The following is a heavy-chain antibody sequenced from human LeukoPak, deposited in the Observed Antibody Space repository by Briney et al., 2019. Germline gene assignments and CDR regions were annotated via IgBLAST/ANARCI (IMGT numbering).Heavy chain of an antibody. CDR2: IGIGSDYT. V-gene: IGHV3-11*06. CDR3: ARDLVQLWSKDY. D-gene: IGHD5-18*01. CDR1: GFTFSDYY. J-gene: IGHJ4*02. Sequence: GGSLRLSCAASGFTFSDYYMSWIRQAPGKGLEWVSYIGIGSDYTDCADSVKGRFTVSRDNAKNTLSLQMNSLRAEDTAVYYCARDLVQLWSKDYWGQGTLVTVSS.